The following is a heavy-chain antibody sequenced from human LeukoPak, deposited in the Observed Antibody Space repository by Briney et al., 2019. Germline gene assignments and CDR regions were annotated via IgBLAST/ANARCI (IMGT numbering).Heavy chain of an antibody. J-gene: IGHJ6*03. V-gene: IGHV3-53*01. Sequence: PGGSLRLSCAASGFTVSSDYMSWVRQAPGKGLEWVSLIYSGGSTYYADSVKGRFTFSRDNSKNTLYLQMNSLRAEDTAVYYCARPDERVPAAVNYYMDVWGKGTTATVSS. CDR1: GFTVSSDY. CDR2: IYSGGST. CDR3: ARPDERVPAAVNYYMDV. D-gene: IGHD2-2*01.